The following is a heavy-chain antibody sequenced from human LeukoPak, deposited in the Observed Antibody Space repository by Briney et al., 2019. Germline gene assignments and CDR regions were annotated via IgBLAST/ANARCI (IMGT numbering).Heavy chain of an antibody. J-gene: IGHJ4*02. CDR3: ARGGWFGELVDY. CDR2: INHSVST. Sequence: PSETLCLTCAVHGGSFSGYYWCWIRQPPGKGLEWIGEINHSVSTNYNPSLKSRVTISVDTSKNQFSLKLSSVTAADTAVYCCARGGWFGELVDYWGQGTLVSVSS. D-gene: IGHD3-10*01. CDR1: GGSFSGYY. V-gene: IGHV4-34*01.